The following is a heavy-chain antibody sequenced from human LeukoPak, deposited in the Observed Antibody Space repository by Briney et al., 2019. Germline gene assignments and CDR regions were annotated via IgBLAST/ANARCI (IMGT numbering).Heavy chain of an antibody. D-gene: IGHD1-26*01. CDR3: ASPWRGSYFYGKRAGGFDI. Sequence: SETLSLTCAVYGGSFSGYYWSWIRQPPGKGLEWIGEINHSGSTNYNPSLKSRVTISVDTSKNQFSLKLSSVTAADTAVYYCASPWRGSYFYGKRAGGFDIWGQGTMVTVSS. J-gene: IGHJ3*02. CDR2: INHSGST. CDR1: GGSFSGYY. V-gene: IGHV4-34*01.